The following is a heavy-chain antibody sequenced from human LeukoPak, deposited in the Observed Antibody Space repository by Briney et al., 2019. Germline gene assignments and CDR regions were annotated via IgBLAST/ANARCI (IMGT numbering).Heavy chain of an antibody. CDR2: IYPGDSDT. CDR3: ARGAVAGNYYYYYMDV. V-gene: IGHV5-51*01. CDR1: GYSFTSYW. Sequence: GESLKISCKGSGYSFTSYWIGWVRQMPGKGLEWMGIIYPGDSDTTYSPSFQGQVTISADKSISTAYLQWSSLKASDSAMYYCARGAVAGNYYYYYMDVRGKGTTVTVSS. D-gene: IGHD6-19*01. J-gene: IGHJ6*03.